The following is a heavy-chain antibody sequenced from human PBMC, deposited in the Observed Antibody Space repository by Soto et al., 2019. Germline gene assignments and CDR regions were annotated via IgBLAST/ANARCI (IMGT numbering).Heavy chain of an antibody. Sequence: SDTLSLTCAVSGFSISSGYYWGWIRQPPGKGLEWIGSIYHSGSTYYNPSLKSRVTISVDTSKNQFSLKLSSVTAADTAVYYCAREGDGYLGYWGQGTLVTVSS. CDR2: IYHSGST. CDR1: GFSISSGYY. D-gene: IGHD5-12*01. J-gene: IGHJ4*02. V-gene: IGHV4-38-2*02. CDR3: AREGDGYLGY.